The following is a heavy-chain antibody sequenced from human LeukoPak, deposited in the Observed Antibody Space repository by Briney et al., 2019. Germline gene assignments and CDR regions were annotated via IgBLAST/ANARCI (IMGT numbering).Heavy chain of an antibody. CDR2: IYHSGST. D-gene: IGHD6-13*01. J-gene: IGHJ4*02. CDR3: ARDGVAAAGLDY. V-gene: IGHV4-30-2*01. Sequence: SQTLSLTCAVSGGSISSGGYSWSWIRQPPGKGLEWIGYIYHSGSTYYNPSLKSRVTMSVDTSKNQFSLKLSSVTAADTAVYYCARDGVAAAGLDYWGQGTLVTVSS. CDR1: GGSISSGGYS.